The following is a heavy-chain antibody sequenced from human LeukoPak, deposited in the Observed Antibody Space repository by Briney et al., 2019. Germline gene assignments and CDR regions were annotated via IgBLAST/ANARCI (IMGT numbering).Heavy chain of an antibody. V-gene: IGHV1-8*03. Sequence: DSVKVSCKASGYTFTSYDINWVRQATGQGLEWMGWMNPNSGNTGYAQKFQGRVTITRNTSISTAYMELSSLRSEDTAVYYCARGTTRDGYNLDYWGQGTLVTVSS. CDR2: MNPNSGNT. CDR1: GYTFTSYD. J-gene: IGHJ4*02. CDR3: ARGTTRDGYNLDY. D-gene: IGHD5-24*01.